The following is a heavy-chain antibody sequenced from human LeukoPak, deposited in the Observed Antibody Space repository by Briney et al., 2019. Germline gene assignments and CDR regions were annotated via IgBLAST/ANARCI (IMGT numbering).Heavy chain of an antibody. CDR2: IGGGSR. CDR3: ARDKQWLFCFDQ. Sequence: GGSLRLSCAASGFIIGCYAMKWVRQAPGQGLEWVSSIGGGSRYYADSVKGRFTISRDNSKNTLYLQMNSLRAEDTAVYYCARDKQWLFCFDQWGQGTPVTVSS. CDR1: GFIIGCYA. J-gene: IGHJ4*02. V-gene: IGHV3-23*01. D-gene: IGHD6-19*01.